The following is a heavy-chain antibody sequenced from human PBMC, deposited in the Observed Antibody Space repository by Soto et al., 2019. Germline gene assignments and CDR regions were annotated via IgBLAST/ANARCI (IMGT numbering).Heavy chain of an antibody. V-gene: IGHV4-34*01. CDR3: ARVSSSAAATGAFDI. Sequence: PSETLSLTCAVYGGSFRGYYCSWIRQPPGKGLEWIGEINHSGSTNYNPSLKSRVTISVDTSKNQFSLKLSSVTAADTAVYYCARVSSSAAATGAFDIWGQGTMVTVSS. CDR1: GGSFRGYY. J-gene: IGHJ3*02. D-gene: IGHD2-15*01. CDR2: INHSGST.